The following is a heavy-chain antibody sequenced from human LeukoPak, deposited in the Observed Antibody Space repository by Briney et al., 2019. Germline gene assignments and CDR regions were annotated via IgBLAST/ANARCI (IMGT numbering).Heavy chain of an antibody. CDR2: ITSYNGNT. CDR1: GYTFSSYG. CDR3: ARAGAAAGAPFDY. J-gene: IGHJ4*02. Sequence: GASVKVSCTASGYTFSSYGISWVRQAPGQGLEWMGWITSYNGNTKYAQQLQGRVTMTTDTSTGTAYMELGSLRSDDTAVYYCARAGAAAGAPFDYWGQGTLVTVSS. V-gene: IGHV1-18*01. D-gene: IGHD6-13*01.